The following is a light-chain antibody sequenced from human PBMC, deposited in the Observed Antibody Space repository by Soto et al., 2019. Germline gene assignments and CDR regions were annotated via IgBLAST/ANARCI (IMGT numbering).Light chain of an antibody. CDR3: QHRYNWPPA. V-gene: IGKV3-11*01. J-gene: IGKJ5*01. Sequence: EIVLTQSPATLSLSPGERATLSCRARQSVSNYLGWYQQRPGQAPRLLIYDASERATGIPARFSGSGSGTDFTLTINSLEPEDFALYYCQHRYNWPPAFGQGTRLEIK. CDR1: QSVSNY. CDR2: DAS.